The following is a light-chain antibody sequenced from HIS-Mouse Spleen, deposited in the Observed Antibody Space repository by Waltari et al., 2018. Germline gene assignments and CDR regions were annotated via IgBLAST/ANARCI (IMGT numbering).Light chain of an antibody. Sequence: DIQMTQSPSSLSPSVGDRVTTTCQASQDISNYLNWYQQKPGKAPKLLIYDASNLETGVPSRFSGSGSGTDFTFTISSLQPEDIATYYCQQYDNLPYTFGQGTKLEIK. CDR2: DAS. CDR1: QDISNY. J-gene: IGKJ2*01. CDR3: QQYDNLPYT. V-gene: IGKV1-33*01.